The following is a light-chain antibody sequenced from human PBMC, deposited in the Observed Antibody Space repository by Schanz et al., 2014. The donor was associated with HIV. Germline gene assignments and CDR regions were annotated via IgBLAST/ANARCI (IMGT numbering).Light chain of an antibody. V-gene: IGLV2-8*01. CDR3: QSFDSGLSGWV. J-gene: IGLJ3*02. Sequence: QSALTQPPSASGSPGQSVAISCTGASSDIGVSWYQQYPGNAPRLMIYDVSRRPSGVPDRFSASKSDTSASLAITGLQAEDEADYFCQSFDSGLSGWVFGGGTKLTVL. CDR1: SSDIG. CDR2: DVS.